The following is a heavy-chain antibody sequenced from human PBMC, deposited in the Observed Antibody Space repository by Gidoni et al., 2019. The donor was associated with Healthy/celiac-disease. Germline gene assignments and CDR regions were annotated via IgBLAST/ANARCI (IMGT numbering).Heavy chain of an antibody. Sequence: QVQLVQSGAEVQKPGSSVKVSCKASGGTFSSYTISWVRQAPGQGLEWMGRIIPILGIENYAQKFQGRVTITADKSTSTAYMELSGLRSEDTAVYYCARDPVHHILDTAMAFDPWGQGTLVTVSS. CDR3: ARDPVHHILDTAMAFDP. D-gene: IGHD5-18*01. CDR2: IIPILGIE. CDR1: GGTFSSYT. V-gene: IGHV1-69*08. J-gene: IGHJ5*02.